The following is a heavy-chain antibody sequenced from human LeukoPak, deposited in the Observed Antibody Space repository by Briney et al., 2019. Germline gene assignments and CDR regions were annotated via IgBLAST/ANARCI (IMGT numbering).Heavy chain of an antibody. Sequence: ASVKVSCKASGYTFTGYYMHWVRQAPGQGLEWMGWINPNSGGTNYAQKFQGRVTMTRDTSISTAYMELSRLRSDDTAVYYCARDRRSMSPQPTGTDAFDIWGKGTRVTVFS. V-gene: IGHV1-2*02. J-gene: IGHJ3*02. CDR3: ARDRRSMSPQPTGTDAFDI. D-gene: IGHD1-1*01. CDR2: INPNSGGT. CDR1: GYTFTGYY.